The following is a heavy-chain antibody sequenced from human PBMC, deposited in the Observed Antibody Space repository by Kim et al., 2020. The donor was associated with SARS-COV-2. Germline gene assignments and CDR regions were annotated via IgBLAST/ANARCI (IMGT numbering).Heavy chain of an antibody. CDR3: ARGPKYSSSWYRYFDY. Sequence: SETLSLTCAVYGGSFSGYYWSWIRLPPGKGLEWIGEINHSGSTNYNPSLKSRVTISVDTSKNQFSLKLSSVTAADTAVYYCARGPKYSSSWYRYFDYWGQGTLVTVSS. V-gene: IGHV4-34*01. CDR1: GGSFSGYY. CDR2: INHSGST. J-gene: IGHJ4*02. D-gene: IGHD6-13*01.